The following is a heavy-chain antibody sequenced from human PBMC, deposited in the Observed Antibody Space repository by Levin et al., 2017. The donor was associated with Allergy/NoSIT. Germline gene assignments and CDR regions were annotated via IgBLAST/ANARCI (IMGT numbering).Heavy chain of an antibody. CDR2: ISYDGSNK. CDR3: ARESDIRGVLTNWFDP. CDR1: GFTFSSYA. Sequence: PGGSLRLSCAASGFTFSSYAMHWVRQAPGKGLEWVAVISYDGSNKYYADSVKGRFTISRDNSKNTLYLQMNSLRAEDTAVYYCARESDIRGVLTNWFDPWGQGTLVTVSS. J-gene: IGHJ5*02. V-gene: IGHV3-30*04. D-gene: IGHD3-10*01.